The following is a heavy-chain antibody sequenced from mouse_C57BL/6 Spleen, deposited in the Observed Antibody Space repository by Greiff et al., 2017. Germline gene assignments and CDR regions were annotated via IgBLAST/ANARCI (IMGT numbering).Heavy chain of an antibody. CDR3: ARPKPIYDGYYDYAMDY. J-gene: IGHJ4*01. V-gene: IGHV1-53*01. Sequence: QVQLQQPGTELVKPGASVKLSCKASGYTFTSYWMHWVKQRPGQGLEWIGNINPSNGGTNYNEKFKSKATLTVDKSSSTAYMQLSSLTSEDSAVYYCARPKPIYDGYYDYAMDYWGQGTSVTVSS. D-gene: IGHD2-3*01. CDR2: INPSNGGT. CDR1: GYTFTSYW.